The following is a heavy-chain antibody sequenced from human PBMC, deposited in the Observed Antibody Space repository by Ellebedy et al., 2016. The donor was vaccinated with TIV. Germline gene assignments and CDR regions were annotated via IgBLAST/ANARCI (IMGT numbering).Heavy chain of an antibody. J-gene: IGHJ6*02. D-gene: IGHD2-2*02. CDR2: IIPMFGSA. Sequence: SVKVSCKASGGTFSSYAISWVRQAPGQGLEWMGEIIPMFGSANYAQKFQGRVTITADESTSTAYMELSSLRSDDTAVFYCARGVVPAAIEQYCYAMDVWGQGTTVTVSS. CDR3: ARGVVPAAIEQYCYAMDV. V-gene: IGHV1-69*13. CDR1: GGTFSSYA.